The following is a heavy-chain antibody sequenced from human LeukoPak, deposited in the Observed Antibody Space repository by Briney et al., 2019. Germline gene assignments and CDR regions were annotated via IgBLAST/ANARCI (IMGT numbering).Heavy chain of an antibody. CDR2: ISSSGSTI. J-gene: IGHJ4*02. V-gene: IGHV3-48*04. Sequence: GGSLRLSCAASGFTFSSYGMSWVRQAPGKGLEWVSYISSSGSTIYYADSVKGRFTISRDNAKNSLYLQMNSLRAEDTAVYYCARGRPRDSSGYPTLDYWGQGTLVTVSS. CDR3: ARGRPRDSSGYPTLDY. CDR1: GFTFSSYG. D-gene: IGHD3-22*01.